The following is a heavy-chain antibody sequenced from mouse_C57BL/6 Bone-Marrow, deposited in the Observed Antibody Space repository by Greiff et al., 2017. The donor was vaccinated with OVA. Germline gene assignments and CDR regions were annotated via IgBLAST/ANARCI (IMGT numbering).Heavy chain of an antibody. CDR2: ISTGGGST. D-gene: IGHD2-2*01. V-gene: IGHV5-12*01. J-gene: IGHJ2*01. Sequence: EVKVVESGGGLVQPGGSLKLSCAASGFTFSDYYMYWVRQTPEKRLEWVAYISTGGGSTYYPDTVKGRFTISRDNAKNTLYLQMSRLKSEDTAMYYCARQNGYDGGFDYWGQGTTLTVSA. CDR3: ARQNGYDGGFDY. CDR1: GFTFSDYY.